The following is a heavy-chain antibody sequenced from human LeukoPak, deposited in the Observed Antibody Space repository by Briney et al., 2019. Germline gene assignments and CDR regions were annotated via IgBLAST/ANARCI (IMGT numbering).Heavy chain of an antibody. D-gene: IGHD1-26*01. J-gene: IGHJ4*02. Sequence: PGCSLRLSCVASGFTFSNYAMSWVRQAPGKGLEWVSSISASGITTYYADSVRGRFTIFRDNSENTLFLEMNSLRAEDTAVYYCAKERGVGATAGSLATFDSWGEGALVSVCS. CDR2: ISASGITT. V-gene: IGHV3-23*01. CDR1: GFTFSNYA. CDR3: AKERGVGATAGSLATFDS.